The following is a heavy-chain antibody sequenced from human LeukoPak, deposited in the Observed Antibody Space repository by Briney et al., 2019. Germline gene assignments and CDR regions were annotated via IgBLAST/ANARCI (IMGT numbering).Heavy chain of an antibody. Sequence: ASVKVSCKASGGTFSSYAISWVRQAPGQGLEWMGRINPNSGGTNYAQKFQGRVTMTRDTSISTAYMELSRLRSDDTAVYYCARGNPTQLLRYFDWLLDYWGQGTLVTVSS. CDR3: ARGNPTQLLRYFDWLLDY. CDR2: INPNSGGT. D-gene: IGHD3-9*01. CDR1: GGTFSSYA. J-gene: IGHJ4*02. V-gene: IGHV1-2*06.